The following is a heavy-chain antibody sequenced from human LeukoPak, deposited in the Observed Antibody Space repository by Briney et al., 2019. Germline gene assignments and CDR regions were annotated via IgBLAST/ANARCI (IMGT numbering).Heavy chain of an antibody. CDR2: IYHLGNS. V-gene: IGHV4-38-2*02. CDR1: DYSISSGYC. J-gene: IGHJ5*02. CDR3: ARVGDHGDYVNWFDP. D-gene: IGHD4-17*01. Sequence: SETLSLTCIVSDYSISSGYCWGWIRQPPGKGLEWIGSIYHLGNSYYNPSLKSRVTISVDTSKNQFSLKMNSVTAADTAVYYCARVGDHGDYVNWFDPWGQGTLVTVSS.